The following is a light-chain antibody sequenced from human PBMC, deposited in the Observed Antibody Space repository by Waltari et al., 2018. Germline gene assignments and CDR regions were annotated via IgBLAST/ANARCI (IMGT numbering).Light chain of an antibody. Sequence: DIQMTQSPSTLSASVGDRDTITCRASQSINTWLSWYQQKPGKAPKVLIYKASSLESGVPSRFSGSGSGTEFTLTISSLQPDDFATYYCQQYNRYPLTFGPGTKVDIK. V-gene: IGKV1-5*03. CDR1: QSINTW. CDR2: KAS. J-gene: IGKJ3*01. CDR3: QQYNRYPLT.